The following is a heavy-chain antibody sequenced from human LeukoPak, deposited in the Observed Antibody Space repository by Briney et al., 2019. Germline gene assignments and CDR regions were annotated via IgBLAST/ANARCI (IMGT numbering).Heavy chain of an antibody. CDR1: GFTSSSYG. D-gene: IGHD3-9*01. V-gene: IGHV3-30*02. Sequence: GGSLRLSCAASGFTSSSYGMHWVRQAPGKGLEWVAFIRYDGSNKYYADSVKGRFTISRDNSKNTLYLQMNSLRAEDTAVYYCASSRDILTGYSSFDYWGQGTLVTVSS. CDR2: IRYDGSNK. J-gene: IGHJ4*02. CDR3: ASSRDILTGYSSFDY.